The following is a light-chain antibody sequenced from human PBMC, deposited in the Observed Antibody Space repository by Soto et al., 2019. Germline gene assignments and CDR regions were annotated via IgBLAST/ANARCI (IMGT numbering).Light chain of an antibody. CDR2: KAS. CDR3: QQSHNTWT. J-gene: IGKJ1*01. Sequence: DIQMTQSPSTLSGSVGDRVTITCRASQTISSWLAWYQQKPGKAPKLLIYKASTLKSGVPSRFSGSGSGTDFTLTISSLQPEDFATYYCQQSHNTWTFGQGTKVDIK. CDR1: QTISSW. V-gene: IGKV1-5*03.